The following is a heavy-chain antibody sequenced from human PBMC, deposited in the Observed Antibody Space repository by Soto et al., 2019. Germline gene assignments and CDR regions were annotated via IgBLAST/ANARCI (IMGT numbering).Heavy chain of an antibody. D-gene: IGHD3-10*01. CDR3: ARDLEFRDGTISPLDY. CDR2: IMPIIGTA. Sequence: QVQLVQSGAEVKKPGSSVKVSCNASGGTFSSHVFNWVRQAPGQGLEWMGGIMPIIGTANYTQKFQGRVTITADESTRTAYMELSSLRSEDTAVYYCARDLEFRDGTISPLDYWGQGTLVTVAS. CDR1: GGTFSSHV. V-gene: IGHV1-69*01. J-gene: IGHJ4*02.